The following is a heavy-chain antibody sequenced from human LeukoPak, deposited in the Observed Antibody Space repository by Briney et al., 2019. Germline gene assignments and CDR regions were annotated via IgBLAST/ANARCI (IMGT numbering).Heavy chain of an antibody. Sequence: GGSLRLSCAASGFTFISYSMNWVRQAPGKGLEWVSSISSSSSYIYYADSVKGRFTISRDNAKNSLYLQMNSLRAEDTAVYYCARDRDAVTTGIFDYWGQGTLVTVSS. CDR2: ISSSSSYI. V-gene: IGHV3-21*01. CDR3: ARDRDAVTTGIFDY. J-gene: IGHJ4*02. CDR1: GFTFISYS. D-gene: IGHD4-17*01.